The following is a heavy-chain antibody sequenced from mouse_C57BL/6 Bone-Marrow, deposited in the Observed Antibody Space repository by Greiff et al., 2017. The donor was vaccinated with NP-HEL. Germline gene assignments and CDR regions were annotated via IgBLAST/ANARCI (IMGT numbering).Heavy chain of an antibody. CDR1: GYTFTSYW. CDR2: IYPGSGST. V-gene: IGHV1-55*01. D-gene: IGHD4-1*01. J-gene: IGHJ2*01. Sequence: VQLKQPGAELVKPGASVKMSCKASGYTFTSYWITWVKQRPGQGLEWIGDIYPGSGSTNYNEKFKSKATLTVDTSSSTAYMQLSSLTSEDSAVYYCARETGLGRGDFNYWGQGTTLTVSS. CDR3: ARETGLGRGDFNY.